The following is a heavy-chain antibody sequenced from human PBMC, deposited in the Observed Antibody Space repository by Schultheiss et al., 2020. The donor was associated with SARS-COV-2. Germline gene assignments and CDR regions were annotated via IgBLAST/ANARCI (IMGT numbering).Heavy chain of an antibody. J-gene: IGHJ6*03. Sequence: GGSLRLSCTASGFTFGDYAMSWFRQAPGKGLEWVGFIRSKAYGGTTEYAASVKGRFTISRDDSKSIAYLQMNSLKTEDTAVYYCARENGPTSSGYDPKKYYYYYMDVWGKGTTVTVSS. V-gene: IGHV3-49*03. D-gene: IGHD5-12*01. CDR2: IRSKAYGGTT. CDR3: ARENGPTSSGYDPKKYYYYYMDV. CDR1: GFTFGDYA.